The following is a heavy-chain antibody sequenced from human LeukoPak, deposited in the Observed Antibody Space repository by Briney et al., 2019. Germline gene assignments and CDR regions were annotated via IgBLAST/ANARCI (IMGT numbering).Heavy chain of an antibody. CDR2: ISWNSGSI. Sequence: GGSLRLSCAASGFTFDDYAMHWVRQAPGKGLEWVSGISWNSGSIGYADSVKGRFTISRDNAKNSLYLQMNSLRAEDTALYYCAKDMGLNTAMVTDWGQGTLVTVSS. V-gene: IGHV3-9*01. J-gene: IGHJ4*02. CDR1: GFTFDDYA. D-gene: IGHD5-18*01. CDR3: AKDMGLNTAMVTD.